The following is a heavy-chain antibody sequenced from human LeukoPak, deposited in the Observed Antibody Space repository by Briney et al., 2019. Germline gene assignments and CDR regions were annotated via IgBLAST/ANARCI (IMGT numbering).Heavy chain of an antibody. CDR2: INHSGST. D-gene: IGHD3-10*01. J-gene: IGHJ6*02. CDR1: GGSFSGYY. V-gene: IGHV4-34*01. Sequence: SETLSLTCAVYGGSFSGYYWSWIRQPPGKGLEWIGEINHSGSTNYNPSLKSRVTISVDTSKNQFSLKLSSVTAADTAVYYCARGRYYGSGETYYYYGMDIWGQGTTVTVSS. CDR3: ARGRYYGSGETYYYYGMDI.